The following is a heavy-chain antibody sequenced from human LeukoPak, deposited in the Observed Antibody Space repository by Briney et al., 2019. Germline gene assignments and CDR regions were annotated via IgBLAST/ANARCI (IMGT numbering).Heavy chain of an antibody. CDR3: ASSFGGFTFDS. Sequence: ASVKVSCKASGYTFSSYGISWVRQAPGQGLEWMGWISPYSGNTNYAQNLQGTVNMTTETSTSTAYMELRSLRSDDTAVYYCASSFGGFTFDSWGQGTLVTVSS. CDR2: ISPYSGNT. CDR1: GYTFSSYG. J-gene: IGHJ4*02. D-gene: IGHD2-15*01. V-gene: IGHV1-18*01.